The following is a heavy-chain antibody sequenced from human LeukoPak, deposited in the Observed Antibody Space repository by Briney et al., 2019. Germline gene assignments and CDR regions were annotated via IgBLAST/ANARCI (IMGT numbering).Heavy chain of an antibody. CDR3: ARGGSSSSYYNNYGMDV. V-gene: IGHV1-8*01. J-gene: IGHJ6*02. Sequence: GASVKVSCKASGYSLTSFDINWVRQGSGQGLEWMGWMNPKRGNTGYAPRFQGRVTITRDTSINTAFMELSSLRPDDTAIYYCARGGSSSSYYNNYGMDVWGQGTMITVSS. CDR2: MNPKRGNT. D-gene: IGHD6-13*01. CDR1: GYSLTSFD.